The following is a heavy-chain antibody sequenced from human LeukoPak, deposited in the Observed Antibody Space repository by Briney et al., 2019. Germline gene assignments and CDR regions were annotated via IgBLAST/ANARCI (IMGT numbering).Heavy chain of an antibody. J-gene: IGHJ4*02. Sequence: GGSLRLSCAGSGFTFSNYAMTWVRQAPGKGLEWVSGISSSGGTTYYADSVKGRFTISRDNSKNTLYLQMNSLRAEDTAVYYCARDAVRDGDDWGQGTLVTVSS. CDR2: ISSSGGTT. CDR1: GFTFSNYA. CDR3: ARDAVRDGDD. D-gene: IGHD4-17*01. V-gene: IGHV3-23*01.